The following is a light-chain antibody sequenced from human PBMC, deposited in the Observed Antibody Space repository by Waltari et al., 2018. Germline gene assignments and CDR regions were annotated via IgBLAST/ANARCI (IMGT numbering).Light chain of an antibody. CDR3: CSRADSHTYV. V-gene: IGLV2-11*01. J-gene: IGLJ1*01. CDR1: SSAVGRYEY. CDR2: DVT. Sequence: QSALTQPHSVSGSPGQSVTIFCTGTSSAVGRYEYFSWYQQHPGKAPKLMICDVTKRPSGVPDRFSGSKSGNTASLTISGLQAEDEADYYCCSRADSHTYVFGTGTKVTVL.